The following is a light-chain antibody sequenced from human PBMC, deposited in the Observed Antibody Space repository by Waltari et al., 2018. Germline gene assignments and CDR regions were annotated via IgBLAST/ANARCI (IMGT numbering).Light chain of an antibody. Sequence: EIVLTQSPATLSLSPGERATLSCRASQSVTSYLAWYQHKPGQAPRLLIYDTSDRATGIPVRFSGSGSGTDFTLTISGLEPEDFAVYYCQHRSTWPTFGQGTKVEIK. V-gene: IGKV3-11*01. CDR2: DTS. CDR1: QSVTSY. CDR3: QHRSTWPT. J-gene: IGKJ1*01.